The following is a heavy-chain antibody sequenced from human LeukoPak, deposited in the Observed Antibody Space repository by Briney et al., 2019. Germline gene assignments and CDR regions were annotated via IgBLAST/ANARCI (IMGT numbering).Heavy chain of an antibody. J-gene: IGHJ4*02. CDR1: GFTFDGYA. V-gene: IGHV3-43*02. CDR3: AKDSGSGQWLDGSFDY. D-gene: IGHD6-19*01. Sequence: GGSLRLSCAASGFTFDGYAMHWVRQAPGKGLEWVSLISGDGGGTYYADSVKGRFTISRDNSKNSLYLQMNSLRTEDTALYYCAKDSGSGQWLDGSFDYWGQGTLVTVSS. CDR2: ISGDGGGT.